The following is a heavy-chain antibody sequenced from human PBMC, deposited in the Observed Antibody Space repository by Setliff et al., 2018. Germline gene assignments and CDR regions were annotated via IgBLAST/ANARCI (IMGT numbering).Heavy chain of an antibody. V-gene: IGHV4-59*01. CDR2: IYYSGST. D-gene: IGHD3-3*01. Sequence: SETLSLTCTVSGGSISSYYWSWIRQPPGKGLEWIGYIYYSGSTNYNPSLESRVTISVDTSKNQFSLRRNSATAADTAVYYCARVSMYYNFWSGYYGERGEYFDYWGQGTLVTVS. J-gene: IGHJ4*02. CDR1: GGSISSYY. CDR3: ARVSMYYNFWSGYYGERGEYFDY.